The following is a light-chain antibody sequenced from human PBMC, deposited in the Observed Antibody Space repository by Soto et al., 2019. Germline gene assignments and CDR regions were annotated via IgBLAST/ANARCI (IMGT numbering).Light chain of an antibody. J-gene: IGLJ2*01. CDR2: RNN. CDR3: GGWDDSLSGPV. CDR1: SSHIGSNY. Sequence: QSVLTQPPSASGTPGQRVNISCSGSSSHIGSNYVYWYRQFPGTAPKLLIQRNNQRPSGVPARFSGSKSGTSASLAISGLRSEDEADYYCGGWDDSLSGPVFGGGTQLTVL. V-gene: IGLV1-47*01.